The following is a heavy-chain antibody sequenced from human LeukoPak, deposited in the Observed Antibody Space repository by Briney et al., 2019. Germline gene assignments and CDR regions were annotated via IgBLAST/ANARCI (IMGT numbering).Heavy chain of an antibody. J-gene: IGHJ3*02. D-gene: IGHD6-13*01. CDR1: GFTFSNAW. CDR2: INSSGYTI. V-gene: IGHV3-11*04. CDR3: AAATRESAFDI. Sequence: GGSLRLSCAASGFTFSNAWMSWVRQAPGKGLEWVSYINSSGYTIYYADSVKGRFTISRDNAKNSLYLQMNSLRAEDTAVYYCAAATRESAFDIWGQGTMVTVSS.